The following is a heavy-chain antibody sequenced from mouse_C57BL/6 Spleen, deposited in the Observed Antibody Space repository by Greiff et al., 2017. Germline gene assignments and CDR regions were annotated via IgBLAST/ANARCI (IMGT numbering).Heavy chain of an antibody. V-gene: IGHV5-6*02. Sequence: DVKLVESGGDLVKPGGSLKLSCAASGFTFSSYGMSWVRQTPDKRLEWVATISSGGSYTYYPDSVKGRFTISRDNAKNTLYLQMSSLEAEDTAMYYCARQGDYFDYWGQGTTLTVSS. CDR3: ARQGDYFDY. CDR1: GFTFSSYG. CDR2: ISSGGSYT. J-gene: IGHJ2*01.